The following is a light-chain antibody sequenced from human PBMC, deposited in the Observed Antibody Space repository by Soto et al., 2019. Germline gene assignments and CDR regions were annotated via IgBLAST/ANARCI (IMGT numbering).Light chain of an antibody. V-gene: IGKV3-11*01. J-gene: IGKJ1*01. CDR1: QSVSSN. CDR2: DAS. CDR3: QQRSNWLWT. Sequence: DIVMTQSPATLSVSPGERATLSCRASQSVSSNLAWYQQKPGQAPRLLIYDASNRATGIPARFSGSGSGTDFTLTISSLEPEDFAVYYCQQRSNWLWTFGQGTKVDIK.